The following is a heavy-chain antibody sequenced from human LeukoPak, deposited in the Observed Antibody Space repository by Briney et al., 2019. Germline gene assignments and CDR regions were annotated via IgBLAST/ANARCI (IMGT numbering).Heavy chain of an antibody. Sequence: GGSLRLSCAASGFTVSSNYVSWVRQAPGKGLEWVSVIYSGGSTYYADSVKGRFTISRDNSKNTLYLQMNSLRAEDTAVYYCARVEGQVGSAFDIWGQGTMVTASS. D-gene: IGHD3-10*01. V-gene: IGHV3-66*01. CDR3: ARVEGQVGSAFDI. CDR2: IYSGGST. J-gene: IGHJ3*02. CDR1: GFTVSSNY.